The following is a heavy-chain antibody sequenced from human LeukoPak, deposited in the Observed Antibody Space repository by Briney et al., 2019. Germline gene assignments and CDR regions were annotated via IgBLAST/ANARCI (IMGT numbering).Heavy chain of an antibody. Sequence: GTSVKVSCKASGFTFTSSATQWVRQARGQRLEWIGWIVVGSGNTNYAQKFQERVTITRDMSTSTAYMELSSLRSEDTAVYYCAAVVSDDSSGYYYALDAFDIWGQGTMVTVSS. V-gene: IGHV1-58*02. CDR2: IVVGSGNT. CDR3: AAVVSDDSSGYYYALDAFDI. CDR1: GFTFTSSA. D-gene: IGHD3-22*01. J-gene: IGHJ3*02.